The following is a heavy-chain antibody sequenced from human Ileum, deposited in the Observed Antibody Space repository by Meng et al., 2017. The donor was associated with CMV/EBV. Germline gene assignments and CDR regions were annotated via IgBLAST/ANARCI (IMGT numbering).Heavy chain of an antibody. Sequence: VAHVGSGGGLVKRGVSLRLSCAASGFAFSNAWMTWVRQATGKGLEWVGRIKSKAYGGTTDYAAPVKGRFTISRDDSTNTLYLQMHSLKTEDTAVYFCTTEIRSGYDLDYWGQGTLVTVSS. CDR1: GFAFSNAW. CDR3: TTEIRSGYDLDY. CDR2: IKSKAYGGTT. J-gene: IGHJ4*02. D-gene: IGHD5-12*01. V-gene: IGHV3-15*01.